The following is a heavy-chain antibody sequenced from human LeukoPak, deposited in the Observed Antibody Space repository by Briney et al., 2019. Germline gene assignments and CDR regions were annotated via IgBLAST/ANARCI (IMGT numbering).Heavy chain of an antibody. CDR2: IYPGDSDT. D-gene: IGHD3-22*01. CDR3: ARHYYDSSGYYYVDY. Sequence: GESLKISCKGSGYSFTSYWIGLVRQMAGKGLELIGIIYPGDSDTRYSSSFQGQVTISADKSISTAYLQWSSLKASDTDMYYCARHYYDSSGYYYVDYWGQGTLVTVSS. CDR1: GYSFTSYW. V-gene: IGHV5-51*01. J-gene: IGHJ4*02.